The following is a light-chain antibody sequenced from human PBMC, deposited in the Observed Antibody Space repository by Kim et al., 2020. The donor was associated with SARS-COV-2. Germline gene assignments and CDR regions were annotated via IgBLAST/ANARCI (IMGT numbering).Light chain of an antibody. V-gene: IGLV3-19*01. Sequence: AWGQKVKITCQGDRLRSYYTTWFQQKPGQAPIVVVYGKNKRPSGIPARFSGSSSGNTASLTITGTQAGDEADYYCNSRDNNDNVLFGGGTQLTVL. J-gene: IGLJ2*01. CDR1: RLRSYY. CDR2: GKN. CDR3: NSRDNNDNVL.